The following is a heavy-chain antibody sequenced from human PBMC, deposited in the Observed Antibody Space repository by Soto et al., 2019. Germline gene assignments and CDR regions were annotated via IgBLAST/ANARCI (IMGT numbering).Heavy chain of an antibody. Sequence: QVQLQESGPGLVKPSQTLSLTCTVSGGSIGSGGYYWNWIRQHPVKGLEWIGYIFHTGSTYYNASLKSRVTISVDTSKNQFSLNLRSMTAADTAVYYCAREDYSSSSGFDPWGQGTLVTVSS. D-gene: IGHD6-6*01. V-gene: IGHV4-31*03. J-gene: IGHJ5*02. CDR3: AREDYSSSSGFDP. CDR1: GGSIGSGGYY. CDR2: IFHTGST.